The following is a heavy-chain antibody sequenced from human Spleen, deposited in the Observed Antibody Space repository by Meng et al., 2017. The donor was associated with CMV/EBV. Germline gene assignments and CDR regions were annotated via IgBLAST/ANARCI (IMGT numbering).Heavy chain of an antibody. CDR3: AKCRSGIAAALNY. V-gene: IGHV3-69-1*01. CDR1: GFTFSDYY. CDR2: ISSSRTI. J-gene: IGHJ4*02. D-gene: IGHD6-13*01. Sequence: GESLKISCAASGFTFSDYYMNWVRQAPGKGLEWVSCISSSRTIYYTDSVKGRFTISRDNSKNTLYLQMNSLRAEDTAVYYCAKCRSGIAAALNYWGLGTLVTVSS.